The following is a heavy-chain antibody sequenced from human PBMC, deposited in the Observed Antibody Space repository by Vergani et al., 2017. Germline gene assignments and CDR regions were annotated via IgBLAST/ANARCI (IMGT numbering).Heavy chain of an antibody. Sequence: EVQLLQSEGAVVQPGGSLRLSCVASGFTFSSHAMSWVRQGHGQGLEWVSSIKKNGDSTQYADSVKGRFTISRDNSKNTLYLQMNSLIVEDTAVYYCGRGSAHSKWGQGTLVTVS. CDR1: GFTFSSHA. CDR3: GRGSAHSK. D-gene: IGHD1-26*01. V-gene: IGHV3-23*01. J-gene: IGHJ4*02. CDR2: IKKNGDST.